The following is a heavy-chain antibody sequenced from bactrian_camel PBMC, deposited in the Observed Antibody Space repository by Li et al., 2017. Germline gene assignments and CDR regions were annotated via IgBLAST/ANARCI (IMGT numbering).Heavy chain of an antibody. D-gene: IGHD3*01. CDR2: MIVLGGTT. Sequence: HVQLVESGGGSVQAGGSLRLSCEASGITEGTNCIGWFRQAPGKEREGVAAMIVLGGTTYYADSVKGRFTISRDNDKNAVYLQMNNLESEDTALYYCTVSTLMTYWGQGTQVTVS. CDR1: GITEGTNC. V-gene: IGHV3S54*01. J-gene: IGHJ4*01. CDR3: TVSTLMTY.